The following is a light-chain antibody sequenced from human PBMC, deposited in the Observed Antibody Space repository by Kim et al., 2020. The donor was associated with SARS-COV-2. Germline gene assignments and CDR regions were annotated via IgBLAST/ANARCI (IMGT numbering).Light chain of an antibody. CDR1: SSNIGKNY. CDR2: DNN. CDR3: GTWDSSLSAVV. V-gene: IGLV1-51*01. J-gene: IGLJ3*02. Sequence: GQKVTISCSGSSSNIGKNYVSWYQQLPGTAPKLLIYDNNERPSGIPDRFSGSKSGTSATLDITGLQTGDEADYYCGTWDSSLSAVVFGGGTQLTVL.